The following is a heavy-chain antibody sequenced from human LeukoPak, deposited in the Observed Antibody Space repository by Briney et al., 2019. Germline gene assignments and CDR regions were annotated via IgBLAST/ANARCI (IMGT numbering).Heavy chain of an antibody. J-gene: IGHJ4*02. CDR1: GFTFSDYY. D-gene: IGHD3-22*01. Sequence: GGSLRLSCAASGFTFSDYYMSWIRQAPGKGLEWVSYISSSGSTIYYADSVKGRFTISRDNSENTLYLQMNSLRAEDTAVYYCAKYSHDSSGSYDYWGQGTLVTVSS. CDR3: AKYSHDSSGSYDY. CDR2: ISSSGSTI. V-gene: IGHV3-11*01.